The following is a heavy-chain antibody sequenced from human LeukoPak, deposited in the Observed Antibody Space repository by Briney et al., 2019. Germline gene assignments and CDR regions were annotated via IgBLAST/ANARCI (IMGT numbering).Heavy chain of an antibody. V-gene: IGHV3-23*01. CDR3: AKDRSELRYFDWFPRYYFDY. CDR1: GFTFSSYA. CDR2: ISGSGGST. D-gene: IGHD3-9*01. J-gene: IGHJ4*02. Sequence: GGTLRLSCTACGFTFSSYAMSWVRQAPGKGLEWISAISGSGGSTYYADSVKGRFTISRDNSKNTLYLQMNSLRAEDTAVYYCAKDRSELRYFDWFPRYYFDYWGQGTLVTVSS.